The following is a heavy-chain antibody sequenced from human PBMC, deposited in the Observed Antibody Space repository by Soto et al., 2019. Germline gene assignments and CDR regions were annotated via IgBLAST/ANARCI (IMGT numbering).Heavy chain of an antibody. CDR2: IDPSDSYT. D-gene: IGHD3-10*02. J-gene: IGHJ6*02. V-gene: IGHV5-10-1*01. CDR3: ANDCSVPPGGMDV. CDR1: GYSFTSCW. Sequence: GESLKISCKGSGYSFTSCWISWVRQMPGKGLEWMGRIDPSDSYTNYSPSFQGHVTISADKSISTAYLQWSSPKASDTAMYYCANDCSVPPGGMDVWGQGTTVTVSS.